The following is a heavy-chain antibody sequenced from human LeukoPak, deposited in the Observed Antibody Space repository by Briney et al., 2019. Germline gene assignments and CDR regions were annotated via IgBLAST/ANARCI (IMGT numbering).Heavy chain of an antibody. CDR2: MYYTGTI. V-gene: IGHV4-39*07. CDR1: GDSITSSSYY. Sequence: SEALSLTCTVSGDSITSSSYYWGWIRQPPGKGLERIGTMYYTGTIYYNPSLKSRVTISVDTSKNQFSLSLSSVTAADTAVYYCARPIRNWGQGTLVIVSS. J-gene: IGHJ4*02. CDR3: ARPIRN.